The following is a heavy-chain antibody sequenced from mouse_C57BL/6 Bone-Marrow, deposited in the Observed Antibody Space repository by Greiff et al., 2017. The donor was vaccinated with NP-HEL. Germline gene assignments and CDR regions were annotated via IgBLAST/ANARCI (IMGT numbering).Heavy chain of an antibody. V-gene: IGHV14-2*01. CDR2: IDPEDGET. CDR3: APIYYDYDDGYYFDY. Sequence: EVKLVESGAELVKPGASVKLSCTASGFNIKDYYMHWVKQRTEQGLEWIGRIDPEDGETKYAPKFQGKATITADTSSTTAYLQLSSLTSEDTAVYYCAPIYYDYDDGYYFDYWGQGTTLTVSS. J-gene: IGHJ2*01. D-gene: IGHD2-4*01. CDR1: GFNIKDYY.